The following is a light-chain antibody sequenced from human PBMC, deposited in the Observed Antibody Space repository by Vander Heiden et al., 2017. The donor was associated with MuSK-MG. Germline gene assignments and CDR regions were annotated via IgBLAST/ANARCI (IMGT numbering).Light chain of an antibody. CDR3: QSYDSRLSGAL. Sequence: QSVLTQPPSVSGAPGQRVTISCAGSSSNIGSGYDVHWYQQLPGAAPKLLSDGNTIRPSGVPDRFAGSKSGTSAYLDITGLQAEDEAEYDGQSYDSRLSGALFGGGTKLTVL. CDR1: SSNIGSGYD. CDR2: GNT. V-gene: IGLV1-40*01. J-gene: IGLJ2*01.